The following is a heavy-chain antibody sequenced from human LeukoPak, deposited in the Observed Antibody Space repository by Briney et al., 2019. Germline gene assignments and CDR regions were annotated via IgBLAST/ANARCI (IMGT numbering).Heavy chain of an antibody. CDR1: GGSISSSSYY. J-gene: IGHJ4*02. CDR3: ARTIGGSSAATGY. CDR2: IYYSGST. D-gene: IGHD2-2*01. V-gene: IGHV4-39*01. Sequence: PSETLSLTCTVSGGSISSSSYYWGWIRQPPGKGLEWIGSIYYSGSTYYNPSLKSRVPISVDTSKNQFSLKLSSVTAADTAVYYCARTIGGSSAATGYWGQGTLVTVSS.